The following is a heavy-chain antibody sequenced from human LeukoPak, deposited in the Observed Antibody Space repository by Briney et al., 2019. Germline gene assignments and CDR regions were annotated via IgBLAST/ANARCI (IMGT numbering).Heavy chain of an antibody. Sequence: GGSLRLSCAASGFTFSNYAMTWVRQAPGKGLEWVSLISGSGGSTYYADSVKGRFTISRDNSKNTLYLQMTSLRAEDTAIYYCANPCSDGVCYPDYWGQGTLVTVSS. CDR2: ISGSGGST. CDR3: ANPCSDGVCYPDY. V-gene: IGHV3-23*01. CDR1: GFTFSNYA. D-gene: IGHD2-21*02. J-gene: IGHJ4*02.